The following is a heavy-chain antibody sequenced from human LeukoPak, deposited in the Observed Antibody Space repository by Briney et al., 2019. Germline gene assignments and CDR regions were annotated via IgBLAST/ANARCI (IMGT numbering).Heavy chain of an antibody. CDR2: ICYSGST. CDR1: GGSISSSSYY. Sequence: SETLSLTCTVSGGSISSSSYYWGWIRQPPGKGLEWIGSICYSGSTYYNPSLKSRVTISVDTSKNQFSLKLSSVTAADTAVYYCASGYYYDSSGYHYPFDYWGQGTLVTVSS. CDR3: ASGYYYDSSGYHYPFDY. D-gene: IGHD3-22*01. V-gene: IGHV4-39*07. J-gene: IGHJ4*02.